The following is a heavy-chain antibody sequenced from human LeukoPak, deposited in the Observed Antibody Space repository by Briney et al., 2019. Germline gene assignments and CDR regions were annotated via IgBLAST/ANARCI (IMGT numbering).Heavy chain of an antibody. J-gene: IGHJ4*02. V-gene: IGHV5-51*01. CDR3: ARQAESRLALAVFDY. Sequence: GESLKISCKGSGYSFTSYWNGWVRQMPGKGLEWMGIIYPGDSDTRYSRSFQGQVTISADKSISTAYLQWSSLKASDTAMYYCARQAESRLALAVFDYWGQGTLVTVSS. CDR1: GYSFTSYW. CDR2: IYPGDSDT. D-gene: IGHD3-22*01.